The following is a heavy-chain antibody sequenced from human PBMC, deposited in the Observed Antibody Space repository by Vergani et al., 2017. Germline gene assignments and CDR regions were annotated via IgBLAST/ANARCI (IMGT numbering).Heavy chain of an antibody. CDR2: IRYDGSNK. CDR3: ARGSIAVARYGAFDI. Sequence: QVQLVESGGGVVQPGGSLRLSCAASGFTFSSYGMHWVRQAPGKGLEWVAFIRYDGSNKYYADSVKGRFTISRDNSKNTLYLQMNSLRAEDTAVYYCARGSIAVARYGAFDIWGQGTMVTVSS. D-gene: IGHD6-19*01. V-gene: IGHV3-30*02. CDR1: GFTFSSYG. J-gene: IGHJ3*02.